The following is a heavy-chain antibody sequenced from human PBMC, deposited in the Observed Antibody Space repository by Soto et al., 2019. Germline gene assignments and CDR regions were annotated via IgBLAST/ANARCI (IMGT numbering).Heavy chain of an antibody. V-gene: IGHV5-10-1*01. CDR2: IDPSDSYT. D-gene: IGHD6-13*01. CDR1: GYSFTSYW. Sequence: GESLKISCKGSGYSFTSYWISWVRQMPGKGLEWMGRIDPSDSYTNYSPSFQGHVTISADKSISTAYLQWSSLKASDTAMYYCARHDAALSPHIAAAGTTYSYYGMDVWGQGTTVTVSS. J-gene: IGHJ6*01. CDR3: ARHDAALSPHIAAAGTTYSYYGMDV.